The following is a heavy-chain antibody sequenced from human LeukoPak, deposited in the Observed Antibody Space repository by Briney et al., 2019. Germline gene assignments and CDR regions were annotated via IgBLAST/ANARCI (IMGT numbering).Heavy chain of an antibody. J-gene: IGHJ5*02. CDR2: IQSTGST. CDR3: AKGAGPPWFDP. D-gene: IGHD6-19*01. V-gene: IGHV4-61*05. Sequence: SETLSLTCTVSGGSISSSSYYWGWIRQPPGKGLEWIGRIQSTGSTNYNPSLKSRVTISRDTSKNQFSLKVTSVTAADTAVYYCAKGAGPPWFDPWGQGTLVTVSS. CDR1: GGSISSSSYY.